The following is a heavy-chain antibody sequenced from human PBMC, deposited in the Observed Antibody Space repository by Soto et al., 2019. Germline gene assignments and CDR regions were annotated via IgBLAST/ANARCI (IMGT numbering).Heavy chain of an antibody. CDR1: GGSFSGYY. CDR3: ASADYDILTGYYSWSFDL. J-gene: IGHJ2*01. D-gene: IGHD3-9*01. Sequence: SETLSLTCAVYGGSFSGYYWSWIRQPPGKGLEWIGEINHSGSTNYNPSLKSRVTISVDTSKNQFSLKLSSVTAADTAVYYCASADYDILTGYYSWSFDLWGRGTLVTVSS. CDR2: INHSGST. V-gene: IGHV4-34*01.